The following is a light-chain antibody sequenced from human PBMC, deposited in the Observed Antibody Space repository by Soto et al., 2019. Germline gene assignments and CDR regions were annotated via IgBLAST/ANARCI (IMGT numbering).Light chain of an antibody. J-gene: IGKJ3*01. CDR1: QSFSSSY. CDR3: QQYSSSPVT. V-gene: IGKV3-20*01. Sequence: EIVLTQSPGTLSLSPGERATLSCRAIQSFSSSYLAGYQQKPGQAPRLLIYGASSRATDIPDRFSGSGSGTNFTLTITSLEREEFSVYYCQQYSSSPVTFGPGTKVDVK. CDR2: GAS.